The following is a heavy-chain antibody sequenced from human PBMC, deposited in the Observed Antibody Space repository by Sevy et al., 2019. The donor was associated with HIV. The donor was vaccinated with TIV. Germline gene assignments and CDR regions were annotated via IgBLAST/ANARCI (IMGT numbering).Heavy chain of an antibody. J-gene: IGHJ1*01. D-gene: IGHD3-22*01. Sequence: ASLKVSCKASGGTFSSYAISWVRQAPGQGLEWMGGIIPIFGTANYAQKFQGRVTITADKSTSTAYMELSSLRSEDTAVYYCATYYYDSSGYYPEYFQHWGQGTLVTVSS. CDR1: GGTFSSYA. V-gene: IGHV1-69*06. CDR2: IIPIFGTA. CDR3: ATYYYDSSGYYPEYFQH.